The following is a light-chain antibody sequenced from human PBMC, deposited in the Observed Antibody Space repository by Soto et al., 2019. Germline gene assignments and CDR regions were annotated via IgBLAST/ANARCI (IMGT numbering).Light chain of an antibody. CDR1: NIGSKS. Sequence: SYELTQPPSVSVAPGKTARITCGGNNIGSKSVHWDQQKPGQAPVLVIYYDSDRPSGIPERFSGSNSGNTATLTISRVEAGDEADYYCQVWDSSSVYVVFGGGTKLTVL. CDR2: YDS. CDR3: QVWDSSSVYVV. V-gene: IGLV3-21*04. J-gene: IGLJ2*01.